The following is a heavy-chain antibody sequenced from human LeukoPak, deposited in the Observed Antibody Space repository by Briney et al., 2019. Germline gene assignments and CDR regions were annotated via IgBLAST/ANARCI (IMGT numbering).Heavy chain of an antibody. CDR2: IYHSGST. CDR1: GGSISSSNW. CDR3: ARHATIFGVVIDSDAFEI. Sequence: SGTLSLTCAVSGGSISSSNWWSWVRQPPGKGLEWIGEIYHSGSTYYNPSLKSRVTISVDTSKNQFSLKLSSVTAADTAVYYCARHATIFGVVIDSDAFEIWGQGTMVTVSS. J-gene: IGHJ3*02. D-gene: IGHD3-3*01. V-gene: IGHV4-4*02.